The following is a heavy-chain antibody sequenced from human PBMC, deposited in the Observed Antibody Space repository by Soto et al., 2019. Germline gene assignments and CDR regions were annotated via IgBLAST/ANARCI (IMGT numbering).Heavy chain of an antibody. Sequence: GESLKISCKGSGYSFTSYWIGWVRQMPGKGLEWMGIIYPGDSDTRYSPSFQGQVTISADKSISTAYLQWSSLKASDTAMYYCARGYCSSTSCLPIDGMDVWGQGTTVTVSS. CDR2: IYPGDSDT. V-gene: IGHV5-51*01. CDR3: ARGYCSSTSCLPIDGMDV. J-gene: IGHJ6*02. D-gene: IGHD2-2*01. CDR1: GYSFTSYW.